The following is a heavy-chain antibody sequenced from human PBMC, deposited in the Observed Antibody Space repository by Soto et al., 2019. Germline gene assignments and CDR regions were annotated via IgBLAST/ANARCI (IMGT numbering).Heavy chain of an antibody. J-gene: IGHJ4*02. Sequence: PSETLSLTCAVYGGPFSDYHWTWIRQPPGKGLEWIGEIHHSGSTYYNPSLKSRVTISVDTSKNQFSLKLHSVTAADTAVYYCARGRITATTDDYWGQGTLVTVSS. CDR3: ARGRITATTDDY. CDR2: IHHSGST. D-gene: IGHD1-7*01. CDR1: GGPFSDYH. V-gene: IGHV4-34*01.